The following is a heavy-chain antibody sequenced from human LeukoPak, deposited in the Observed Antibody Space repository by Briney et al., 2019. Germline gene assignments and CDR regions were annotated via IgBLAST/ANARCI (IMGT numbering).Heavy chain of an antibody. Sequence: SETLSLTCTVSGGSISSYYWSWIRQPPGKGLEWIGYIYYSGSTNYNASLKSRVTISVDTSKNQFSLKLSSVTAADTAVYYCARSVGSERDFDYWGQGTLVTVSS. CDR2: IYYSGST. CDR1: GGSISSYY. CDR3: ARSVGSERDFDY. D-gene: IGHD1-26*01. J-gene: IGHJ4*02. V-gene: IGHV4-59*01.